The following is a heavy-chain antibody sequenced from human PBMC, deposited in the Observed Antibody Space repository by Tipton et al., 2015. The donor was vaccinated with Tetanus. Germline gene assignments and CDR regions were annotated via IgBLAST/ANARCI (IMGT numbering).Heavy chain of an antibody. Sequence: SLRLSCAASGFAFSSYSMNWVRQAPGKGLEWVSSISPRATYRYYADSVKGRFTISRDDAKNSLFLQMNSLRVEDTAVYFCARVHVGLTEPCDYWGQGILVTGSS. J-gene: IGHJ4*02. CDR1: GFAFSSYS. CDR2: ISPRATYR. D-gene: IGHD3-9*01. V-gene: IGHV3-21*01. CDR3: ARVHVGLTEPCDY.